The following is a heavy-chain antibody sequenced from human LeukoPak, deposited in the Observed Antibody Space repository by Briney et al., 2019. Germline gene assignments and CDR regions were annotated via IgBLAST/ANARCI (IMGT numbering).Heavy chain of an antibody. J-gene: IGHJ4*02. CDR2: INPNIGGT. Sequence: GASVKVSCKASGYIFPASYIHWVRQPPRQGVEWMGWINPNIGGTSFAKKFQGRGTLTRDTSITTTYLELTGLRSDDTAVYFCARGDCSGVSCYSVDSWGQGALVTVSS. D-gene: IGHD2-15*01. CDR1: GYIFPASY. V-gene: IGHV1-2*02. CDR3: ARGDCSGVSCYSVDS.